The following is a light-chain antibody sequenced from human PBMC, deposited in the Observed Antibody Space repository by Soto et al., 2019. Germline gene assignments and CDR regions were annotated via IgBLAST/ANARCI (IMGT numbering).Light chain of an antibody. V-gene: IGLV2-8*01. CDR2: EVS. Sequence: QSALTQRPSASGSPGQSVTISCTGTSSDVGGYNYVSWYQQHPGKAPKLMIYEVSKRPSGVPDRFSGSKSGNTASLTVSGLQAEDEADYYCSSYAGSNNYVFGTGTKVTVL. J-gene: IGLJ1*01. CDR3: SSYAGSNNYV. CDR1: SSDVGGYNY.